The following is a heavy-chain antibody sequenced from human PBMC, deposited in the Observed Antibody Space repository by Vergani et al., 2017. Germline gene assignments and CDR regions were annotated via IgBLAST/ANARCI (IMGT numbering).Heavy chain of an antibody. D-gene: IGHD2-2*01. CDR2: INQSGST. CDR3: ARGIVVVPAASEGKVDYYGMDV. CDR1: GGSFSGYY. V-gene: IGHV4-34*01. J-gene: IGHJ6*02. Sequence: QVQLQQWGAGLLKPSETLSLTCAVYGGSFSGYYWSWIRQPPGKGLEWIGEINQSGSTNYNPSLKSRVTISVDTSKNQCSLKLSSVTAADTAVYYCARGIVVVPAASEGKVDYYGMDVWGQGTTVTVSS.